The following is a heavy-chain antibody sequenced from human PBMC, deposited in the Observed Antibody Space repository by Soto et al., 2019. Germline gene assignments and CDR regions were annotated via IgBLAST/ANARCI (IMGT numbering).Heavy chain of an antibody. CDR3: ARGYPRSILSTSLTTSYWFDS. V-gene: IGHV4-34*04. CDR2: INHRGPT. D-gene: IGHD2-21*01. CDR1: GESLRGYY. Sequence: QVQLQQWGTGLLKPSETLSLHCAVYGESLRGYYWSWIRQTPAMGLEWMGEINHRGPTNHDSYLKSHAIIPSDTSKNQVSLRLNYVTAADTAVYSCARGYPRSILSTSLTTSYWFDSWGQGTLVTVSS. J-gene: IGHJ5*01.